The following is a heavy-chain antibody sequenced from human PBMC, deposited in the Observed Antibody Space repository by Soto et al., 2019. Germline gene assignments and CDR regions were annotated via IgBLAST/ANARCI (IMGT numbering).Heavy chain of an antibody. V-gene: IGHV1-69*01. CDR2: IIPIFGTA. CDR1: GGTLSSYA. Sequence: GASVKVSSKASGGTLSSYAISWVRQAPGQGLEWMGGIIPIFGTANYAQKFQGRVTITADESTSTAYMELSSLRSEDTAVYYCVRDSPIGSTFSGYDGIDYWGQGTLVTVSS. J-gene: IGHJ4*02. CDR3: VRDSPIGSTFSGYDGIDY. D-gene: IGHD5-12*01.